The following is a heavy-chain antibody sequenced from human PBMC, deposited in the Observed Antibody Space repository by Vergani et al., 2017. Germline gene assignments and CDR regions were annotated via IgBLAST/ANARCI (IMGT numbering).Heavy chain of an antibody. CDR1: GYTFTSYD. J-gene: IGHJ4*02. D-gene: IGHD3-22*01. CDR2: MNPNSGNT. Sequence: QVQLVQSGAEVKKPGASVKVSCKASGYTFTSYDINWVRQATGQGLEWMGWMNPNSGNTGYAQKFQGRVTMTRNTAISTAYMELSSLRSEDTAVYYCAGGVVLYDSSGYYYDEGYYFDYWGQGTLVTVSS. V-gene: IGHV1-8*01. CDR3: AGGVVLYDSSGYYYDEGYYFDY.